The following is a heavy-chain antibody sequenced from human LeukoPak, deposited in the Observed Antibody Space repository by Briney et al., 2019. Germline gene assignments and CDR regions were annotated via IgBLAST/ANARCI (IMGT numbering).Heavy chain of an antibody. V-gene: IGHV1-46*01. J-gene: IGHJ4*02. CDR2: INPSGGST. D-gene: IGHD1-26*01. Sequence: ASVKVSCKASGYTFTTYYMHWVRQAPGQGFEWMGIINPSGGSTNYAQKFQGRVTMTRDTSTSTVYMQLSSLRSDDTAVYYCARDLRGSYQDYWGQGTLVTVSS. CDR1: GYTFTTYY. CDR3: ARDLRGSYQDY.